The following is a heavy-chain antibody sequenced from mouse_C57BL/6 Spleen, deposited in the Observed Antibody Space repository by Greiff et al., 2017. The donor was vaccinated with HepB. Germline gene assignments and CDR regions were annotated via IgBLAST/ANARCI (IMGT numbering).Heavy chain of an antibody. CDR3: ARSVGDDGYLFAY. CDR2: INPSSGYT. D-gene: IGHD2-3*01. V-gene: IGHV1-7*01. J-gene: IGHJ3*01. Sequence: QVQLQQSGAELAKPGASVKLSCKASGYTFTSYWMHWVKQRPGQGLEWIGYINPSSGYTKYNQKFKDKATLTADKSSSTAYMQLSSLTYENSAVYYCARSVGDDGYLFAYWGQGTLVTVSA. CDR1: GYTFTSYW.